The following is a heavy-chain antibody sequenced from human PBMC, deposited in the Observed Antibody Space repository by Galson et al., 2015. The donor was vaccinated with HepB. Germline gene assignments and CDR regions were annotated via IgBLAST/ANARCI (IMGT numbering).Heavy chain of an antibody. CDR3: AKDRGELELRWWFDP. CDR1: GFTFSSYG. V-gene: IGHV3-30*18. D-gene: IGHD1-7*01. J-gene: IGHJ5*02. Sequence: SLRLSCAASGFTFSSYGMHWVRQAPGKGLEWVAVISYDGSNKYYADSVKGRFTISRDNSKNTLYLQMNSLRAEDTAVYYCAKDRGELELRWWFDPWGQGTLVTVSS. CDR2: ISYDGSNK.